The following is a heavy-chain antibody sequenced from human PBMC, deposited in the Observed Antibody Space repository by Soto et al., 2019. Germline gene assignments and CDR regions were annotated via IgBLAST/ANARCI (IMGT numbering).Heavy chain of an antibody. V-gene: IGHV1-8*01. CDR2: MNPNSGNT. J-gene: IGHJ6*02. D-gene: IGHD3-16*01. Sequence: QVQLVQSGAEVKKSGASVKVSCKASRYTFISYDINWVRQATGQGPEWMGWMNPNSGNTGYAQKFQGRITMTRNTSTNTAYMELSSLRSEDTAVYYCARGQEVWWNAGPLGLHGLDVWGQGTTVTVSS. CDR3: ARGQEVWWNAGPLGLHGLDV. CDR1: RYTFISYD.